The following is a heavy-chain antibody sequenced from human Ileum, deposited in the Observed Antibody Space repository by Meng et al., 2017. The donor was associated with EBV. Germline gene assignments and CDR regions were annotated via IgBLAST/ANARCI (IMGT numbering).Heavy chain of an antibody. CDR3: ARVGQWLPIDY. D-gene: IGHD6-19*01. J-gene: IGHJ4*02. CDR1: GGSISSSNW. V-gene: IGHV4-4*02. CDR2: IYHSGST. Sequence: QVKLQEPGPGLVKPSGTLSLTCAVSGGSISSSNWVSWVRQPPGKGLEWIGEIYHSGSTNYNPSLKSRVTMSVDKSKNQFSLNLSSVTAADTAVYYCARVGQWLPIDYWGQGTLVTVSS.